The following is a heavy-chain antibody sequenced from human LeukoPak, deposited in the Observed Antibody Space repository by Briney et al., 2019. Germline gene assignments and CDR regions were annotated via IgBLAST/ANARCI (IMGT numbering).Heavy chain of an antibody. CDR3: ARGGYCSSTSCYTRWFDP. J-gene: IGHJ5*02. Sequence: RASETLSLTCTVSGGSISSYYWSWIRQPPGKGLEWIGYIYYSGSTNYNPSLKSRVTISVDTSKNQFSLKPSSVTAADTAVYYCARGGYCSSTSCYTRWFDPWGRGTLVTASS. D-gene: IGHD2-2*02. CDR1: GGSISSYY. CDR2: IYYSGST. V-gene: IGHV4-59*01.